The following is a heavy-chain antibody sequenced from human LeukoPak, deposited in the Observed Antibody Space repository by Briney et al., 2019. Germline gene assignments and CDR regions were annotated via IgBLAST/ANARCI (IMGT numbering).Heavy chain of an antibody. D-gene: IGHD2-2*01. Sequence: GGSLRLSCAASGLTFSSYAMSWVRQAPGKGLEWVSAISGSGGSTYYADSVKGRFTISRDNSKNTLYLQMNSLRAEDTAVYYCASHIVVVPAAIDYWGQGTLVTVSS. CDR2: ISGSGGST. V-gene: IGHV3-23*01. J-gene: IGHJ4*02. CDR3: ASHIVVVPAAIDY. CDR1: GLTFSSYA.